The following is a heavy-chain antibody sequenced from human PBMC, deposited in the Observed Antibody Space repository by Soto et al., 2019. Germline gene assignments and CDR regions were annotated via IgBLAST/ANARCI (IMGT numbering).Heavy chain of an antibody. CDR2: IKQDGSEK. CDR1: GFTFSSYW. CDR3: AKTRDYIWGSYLSYFDY. D-gene: IGHD3-16*01. V-gene: IGHV3-7*05. J-gene: IGHJ4*02. Sequence: PGGSLRLSCAASGFTFSSYWMSWVRQAPGKGLEWVANIKQDGSEKYYVDSVKGRFTISRDNAKNSLYLQMNSLRAEDTAVYYCAKTRDYIWGSYLSYFDYWGQGTLVTVSS.